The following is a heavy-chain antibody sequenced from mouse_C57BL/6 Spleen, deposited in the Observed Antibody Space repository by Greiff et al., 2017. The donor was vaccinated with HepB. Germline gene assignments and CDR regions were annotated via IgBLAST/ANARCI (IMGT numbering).Heavy chain of an antibody. CDR3: ARGPHYYGSSPGYFDY. V-gene: IGHV1-80*01. Sequence: VKLVESGAELVKPGASVKISCKASGYAFSSYWMNWVKQRPGKGLEWIGQIYPGDGDTNYNGKFKGKATLTADKSSSTAYMQLSSLTSEDSAVYVCARGPHYYGSSPGYFDYWGQGTTLTVSS. D-gene: IGHD1-1*01. J-gene: IGHJ2*01. CDR2: IYPGDGDT. CDR1: GYAFSSYW.